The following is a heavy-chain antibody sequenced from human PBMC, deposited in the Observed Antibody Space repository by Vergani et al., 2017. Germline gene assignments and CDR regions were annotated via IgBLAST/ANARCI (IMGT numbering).Heavy chain of an antibody. CDR1: GYTFTSYA. CDR3: ARVAPSNSEVTPTAFDV. V-gene: IGHV1-3*01. CDR2: INAGNGNT. J-gene: IGHJ3*01. D-gene: IGHD1-1*01. Sequence: QVQLVQSGAEVKKPGASVKVSCKASGYTFTSYAMHWVRQAPGQRLEWMGWINAGNGNTKYSQKFQGRVTITRDTSASTAYMELTILRSEDTAVYFCARVAPSNSEVTPTAFDVWGQGTMVTVSS.